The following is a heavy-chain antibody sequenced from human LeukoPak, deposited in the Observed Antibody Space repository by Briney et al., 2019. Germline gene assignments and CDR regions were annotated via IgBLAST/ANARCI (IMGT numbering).Heavy chain of an antibody. D-gene: IGHD6-19*01. Sequence: SETPSLTCAVYGGSFSGYYWSWIRQPPGKGLEWIGEINHSGSTNYNPSLKSRVTISVDTSKNQFSLKLSSVTAADTAVYYCARGGRSSGWYSVYWGQGTLVTVSS. V-gene: IGHV4-34*01. CDR1: GGSFSGYY. J-gene: IGHJ4*02. CDR3: ARGGRSSGWYSVY. CDR2: INHSGST.